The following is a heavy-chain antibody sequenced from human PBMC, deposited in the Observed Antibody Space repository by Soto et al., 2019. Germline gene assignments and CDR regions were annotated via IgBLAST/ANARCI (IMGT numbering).Heavy chain of an antibody. Sequence: QVQLQESGPGLVKPSQTLSLTCTVSGGSISSGGYYWSWIRQHPGKGLEWIGYVYSSGSTYYNPSLKSRVTISVDTSKTQFSLKLSSVPAADTAVYYCARAAHYSSPFRWFDPWGQGTLVTVSS. CDR3: ARAAHYSSPFRWFDP. CDR1: GGSISSGGYY. V-gene: IGHV4-31*03. CDR2: VYSSGST. J-gene: IGHJ5*02. D-gene: IGHD6-6*01.